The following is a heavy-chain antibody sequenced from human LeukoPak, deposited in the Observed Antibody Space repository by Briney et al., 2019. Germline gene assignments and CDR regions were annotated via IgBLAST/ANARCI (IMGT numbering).Heavy chain of an antibody. CDR1: GFTFSSYA. J-gene: IGHJ4*02. CDR3: AKSKAPEYYDSSGWPFDY. D-gene: IGHD3-22*01. V-gene: IGHV3-23*01. CDR2: ISGSGGST. Sequence: GGSLRLSCAASGFTFSSYAMSLVRQAPGKGLEWVSAISGSGGSTYYADSVKGRFTISRDNSKNTLYLQMNSLRAEDTAVYYCAKSKAPEYYDSSGWPFDYWGQGTLVTVSS.